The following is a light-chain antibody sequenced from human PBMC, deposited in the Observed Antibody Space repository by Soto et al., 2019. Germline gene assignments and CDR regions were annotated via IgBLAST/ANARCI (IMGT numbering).Light chain of an antibody. CDR3: SSYTSSTPLV. Sequence: QSALTQPASVSGSPGQSITISCTGTSSDVGGYNYVSWYQQLPGKAPKLMIYDVSNRPSGVSNRFSGSKSGNTASLTISGLQAEDEADYYCSSYTSSTPLVFGGGTKVTVL. V-gene: IGLV2-14*03. CDR1: SSDVGGYNY. CDR2: DVS. J-gene: IGLJ2*01.